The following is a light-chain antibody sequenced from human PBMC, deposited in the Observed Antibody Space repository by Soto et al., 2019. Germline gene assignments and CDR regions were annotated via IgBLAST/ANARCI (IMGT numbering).Light chain of an antibody. J-gene: IGKJ1*01. CDR1: QSVRSNF. V-gene: IGKV3-20*01. CDR2: GAS. CDR3: QQYGSSLQT. Sequence: ELVLTQSPGTLSLSPGERVTLSCRASQSVRSNFLAWYQQRPGQAPRLLIYGASSRATGIPDRFSGRGSGTDFTLIISRLEPEDCAVYYCQQYGSSLQTFGQGTKVEIK.